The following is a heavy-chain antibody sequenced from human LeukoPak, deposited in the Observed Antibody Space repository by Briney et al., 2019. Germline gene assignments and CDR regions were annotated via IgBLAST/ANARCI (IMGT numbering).Heavy chain of an antibody. Sequence: GGSLRLSCAASGFTFSSYAMSWVRQAPGKGLEWVANIKQDGSEKYYVDSVKGRFTISRDNAKNSLYLQMNSLRAEDTAVSYCARADYDFWSGYYTEAEYFQHWGQGTLVTVSS. CDR1: GFTFSSYA. J-gene: IGHJ1*01. D-gene: IGHD3-3*01. V-gene: IGHV3-7*01. CDR3: ARADYDFWSGYYTEAEYFQH. CDR2: IKQDGSEK.